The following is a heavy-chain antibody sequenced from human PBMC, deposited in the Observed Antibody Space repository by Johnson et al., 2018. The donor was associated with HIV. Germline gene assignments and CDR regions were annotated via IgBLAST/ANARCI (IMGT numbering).Heavy chain of an antibody. CDR2: IRYDGSNK. CDR3: AKKGGHYFTSHDAFDI. V-gene: IGHV3-30*02. D-gene: IGHD3-16*01. J-gene: IGHJ3*02. Sequence: QVQLVESGGGVVQPGGSLRLSCAASGFTFTSYGMHWVRQAPGKGLEWVAFIRYDGSNKCYSDSVKGRFNISRDNSKHTLDLQMKRLRAEDTAVSYCAKKGGHYFTSHDAFDIWGQGTMVTVSS. CDR1: GFTFTSYG.